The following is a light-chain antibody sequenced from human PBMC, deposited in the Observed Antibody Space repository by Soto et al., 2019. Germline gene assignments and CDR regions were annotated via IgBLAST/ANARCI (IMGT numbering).Light chain of an antibody. CDR2: LGS. J-gene: IGKJ1*01. CDR1: QSLLHSNGYNY. CDR3: MQALQTPRT. V-gene: IGKV2-28*01. Sequence: EIVMTQSPLSLPVTPGQPASISCRSSQSLLHSNGYNYLDWYLQKPGQSPQLLIYLGSNRASGVHDRYSGSRSGTDFTLKISRVEAEDVGVYYCMQALQTPRTFGQGTKVEIK.